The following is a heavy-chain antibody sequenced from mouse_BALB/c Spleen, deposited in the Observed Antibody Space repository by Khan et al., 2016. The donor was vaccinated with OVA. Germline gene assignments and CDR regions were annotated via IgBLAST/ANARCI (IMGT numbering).Heavy chain of an antibody. Sequence: EVELVESGGGLVQPGGSLRLSCATSGFTFTDYYMNWVRQPPGKALEWLGFIRKKASGYTTEYSPSVKGRFTISRDNSQSILYLQMNTLRAEDSATYYCARVDDGYEFAYWGQGTLVTVSA. V-gene: IGHV7-3*02. CDR1: GFTFTDYY. CDR2: IRKKASGYTT. J-gene: IGHJ3*01. D-gene: IGHD1-2*01. CDR3: ARVDDGYEFAY.